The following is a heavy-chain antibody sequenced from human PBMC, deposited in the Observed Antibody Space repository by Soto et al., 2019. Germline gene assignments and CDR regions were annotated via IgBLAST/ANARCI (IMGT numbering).Heavy chain of an antibody. D-gene: IGHD1-26*01. Sequence: PSETLSLTCTVSGGSISSGGYYWSWIRQHPGKGLEWIGYIYYIGSTYYNPSLKSRVTISVDTSKNQFSLKLSSVTAADTAVYYCARDRHSGSCYFDYWGQGTLVTVSS. CDR3: ARDRHSGSCYFDY. J-gene: IGHJ4*02. V-gene: IGHV4-31*03. CDR2: IYYIGST. CDR1: GGSISSGGYY.